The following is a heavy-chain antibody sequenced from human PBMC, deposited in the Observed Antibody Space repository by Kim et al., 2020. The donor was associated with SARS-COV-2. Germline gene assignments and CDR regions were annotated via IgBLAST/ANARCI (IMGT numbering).Heavy chain of an antibody. Sequence: SETLSLTCTVSGGSISSSSYYWGWIRQAPGKGLEWIGTIDYSWSTYYNPSLKSGVTISVDTSKNQFSLNLNSVTAADTAVYYCARHASDGSGRYYYYSMEVGGKGTTVTVSS. CDR2: IDYSWST. CDR3: ARHASDGSGRYYYYSMEV. CDR1: GGSISSSSYY. J-gene: IGHJ6*03. V-gene: IGHV4-39*01. D-gene: IGHD3-10*01.